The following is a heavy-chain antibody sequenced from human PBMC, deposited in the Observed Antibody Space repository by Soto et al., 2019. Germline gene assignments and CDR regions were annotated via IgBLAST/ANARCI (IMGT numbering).Heavy chain of an antibody. D-gene: IGHD3-22*01. V-gene: IGHV4-39*01. CDR2: IYYSGST. CDR1: GGSISSSSYY. Sequence: PSETLSLTCTVSGGSISSSSYYWGWIRQPPGKGLEWIGSIYYSGSTYYNPSLKSRVTISVDTSKNQFSLKLSSVTAADTAVYYCARIQYYYDSMGYWGQGTLVTVSS. J-gene: IGHJ4*02. CDR3: ARIQYYYDSMGY.